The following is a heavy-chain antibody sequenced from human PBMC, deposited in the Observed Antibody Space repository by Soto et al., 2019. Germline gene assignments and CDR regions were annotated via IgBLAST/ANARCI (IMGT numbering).Heavy chain of an antibody. J-gene: IGHJ4*02. Sequence: QPGWSLRLSCAASGFTVSSNYMSWVRQAPGKGLEWVSVIYSGGSTYYADSVKGRFTISRDNSKNTLYLQMNSLRAEDTAVYYCARSAPLGQFDHWGQGTLVTVSS. CDR3: ARSAPLGQFDH. V-gene: IGHV3-53*01. CDR1: GFTVSSNY. CDR2: IYSGGST.